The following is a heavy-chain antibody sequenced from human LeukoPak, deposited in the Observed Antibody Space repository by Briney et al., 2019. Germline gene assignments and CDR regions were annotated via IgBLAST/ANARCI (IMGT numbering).Heavy chain of an antibody. CDR2: IGTAGDP. CDR1: GFTFSSYD. D-gene: IGHD2-8*01. Sequence: TGGSLRLSCAASGFTFSSYDMHWVRHATGKGLEWVSAIGTAGDPYYPGSVKGRFTISRENAKNSLYLQMNSLRAGDTAVYYCARGYCTNGVCPGYFDLWGRGTLVTVSS. CDR3: ARGYCTNGVCPGYFDL. J-gene: IGHJ2*01. V-gene: IGHV3-13*05.